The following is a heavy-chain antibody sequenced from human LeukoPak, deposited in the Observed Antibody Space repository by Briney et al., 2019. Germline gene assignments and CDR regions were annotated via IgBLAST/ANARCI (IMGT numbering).Heavy chain of an antibody. J-gene: IGHJ4*02. CDR1: GGSISSSSYY. Sequence: SETLSLTCTVSGGSISSSSYYWGWIRQPPGKGLEWIGSIYYSGSTYYNPSLKSRVTISVDTSKNQFSLKLSSVTAADTAVYYCARARVLWFGSRGEFDYWGQGTLVTVSS. CDR2: IYYSGST. D-gene: IGHD3-10*01. V-gene: IGHV4-39*01. CDR3: ARARVLWFGSRGEFDY.